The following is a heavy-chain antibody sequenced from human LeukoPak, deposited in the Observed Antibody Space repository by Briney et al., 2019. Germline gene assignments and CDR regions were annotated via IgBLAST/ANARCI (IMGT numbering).Heavy chain of an antibody. V-gene: IGHV3-53*01. Sequence: GGSLRLSCAASGFTVSNYYMSWVRQAPGKGLEWVSVIYGAGSTYYADSVKGRFTISRDNSKNTLYLQMNSLRAEDTAMYYCARDSYVSSGYAFDIWGQGTMVTVSS. CDR1: GFTVSNYY. J-gene: IGHJ3*02. CDR2: IYGAGST. D-gene: IGHD3-22*01. CDR3: ARDSYVSSGYAFDI.